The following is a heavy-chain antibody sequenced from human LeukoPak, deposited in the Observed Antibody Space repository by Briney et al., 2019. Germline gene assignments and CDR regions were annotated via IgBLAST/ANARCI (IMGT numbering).Heavy chain of an antibody. V-gene: IGHV4-4*02. CDR3: ARIHCDSTSCHYVDY. Sequence: SETLSLTCAVSGDSISSTNWWSWVRQPPGKGLEWIGEIHHSGNTNYSPSLKSRVTISVDRSENQFSLKLSSVTAADTAVYYCARIHCDSTSCHYVDYWGQGTLVTVSS. CDR2: IHHSGNT. D-gene: IGHD2-2*01. CDR1: GDSISSTNW. J-gene: IGHJ4*02.